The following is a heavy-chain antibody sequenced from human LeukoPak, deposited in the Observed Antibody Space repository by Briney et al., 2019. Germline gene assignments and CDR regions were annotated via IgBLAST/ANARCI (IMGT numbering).Heavy chain of an antibody. J-gene: IGHJ4*02. CDR1: GFTLGIYA. V-gene: IGHV3-30*04. Sequence: PGGSLRLSCAASGFTLGIYAMSWVRQAPGKGLEWVAVISYDGSNKYYADSVKGRFTISRDNSKNTLYLQMNSLRAEDTAVYYCARDELDGGSCYCFDYWGQGTLVTVSS. CDR2: ISYDGSNK. CDR3: ARDELDGGSCYCFDY. D-gene: IGHD2-15*01.